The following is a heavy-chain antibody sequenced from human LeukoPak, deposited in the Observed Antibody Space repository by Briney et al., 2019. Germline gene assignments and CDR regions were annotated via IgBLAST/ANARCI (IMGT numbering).Heavy chain of an antibody. J-gene: IGHJ6*02. D-gene: IGHD3-10*01. CDR3: ARQRMVRGVITYLDYYYGMDV. CDR1: GGSISSYY. Sequence: SETLSLTCAVSGGSISSYYWSWIRQPPGKGLEWIGYIYYSGSTNYNPSLKSRVTISVDTSKNQFSLKLSSVTAADTAVYYCARQRMVRGVITYLDYYYGMDVWGQGTTVTVSS. CDR2: IYYSGST. V-gene: IGHV4-59*08.